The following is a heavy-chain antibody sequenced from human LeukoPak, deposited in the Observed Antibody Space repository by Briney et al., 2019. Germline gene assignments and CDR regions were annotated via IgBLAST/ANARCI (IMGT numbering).Heavy chain of an antibody. CDR1: GFTFSDYY. CDR2: ISGSSGST. J-gene: IGHJ4*02. V-gene: IGHV3-23*01. Sequence: GGSLRLSCAASGFTFSDYYMSWIRQAPGKGLEWVSVISGSSGSTYYADSVKGRFTISRDNSKNTLYLQMNSLRAEDTAVYYCAKSLGLVTYYFDYWGQGTLVTVSS. CDR3: AKSLGLVTYYFDY. D-gene: IGHD3-9*01.